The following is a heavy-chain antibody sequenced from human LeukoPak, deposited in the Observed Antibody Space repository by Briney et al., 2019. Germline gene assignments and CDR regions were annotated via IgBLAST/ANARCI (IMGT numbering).Heavy chain of an antibody. V-gene: IGHV3-11*01. CDR1: GFIFSDYY. CDR2: ISSTGSNV. J-gene: IGHJ4*02. Sequence: PGGSLRLSCAASGFIFSDYYMSWIRQAPGKGLGGVLYISSTGSNVYYADSVKGRFTISRDNAKNSLYLQMNSLRDEDTAVYYCARALKPGYCSGGSCHAGYWGQGTLVTVSS. CDR3: ARALKPGYCSGGSCHAGY. D-gene: IGHD2-15*01.